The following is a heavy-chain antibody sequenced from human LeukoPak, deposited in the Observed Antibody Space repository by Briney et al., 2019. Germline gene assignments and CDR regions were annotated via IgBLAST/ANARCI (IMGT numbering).Heavy chain of an antibody. D-gene: IGHD6-19*01. V-gene: IGHV4-59*01. CDR1: GGSISSYY. CDR3: ARGSGWYLSSFFDY. J-gene: IGHJ4*02. Sequence: SETLSLTCTVSGGSISSYYWSWIRQPPGKGLEWIGYIYYSGSTNYNPSLKSRVTISVDTSKNQFSLKLSSVTAADTAVYYCARGSGWYLSSFFDYWGQGTLVTVSS. CDR2: IYYSGST.